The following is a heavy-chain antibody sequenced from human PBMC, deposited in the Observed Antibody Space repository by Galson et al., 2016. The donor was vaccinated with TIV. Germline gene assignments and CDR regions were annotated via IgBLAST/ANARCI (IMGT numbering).Heavy chain of an antibody. CDR3: ARMSLLGALDV. J-gene: IGHJ3*01. V-gene: IGHV5-51*03. CDR1: GYNFRSYW. Sequence: SGAEVKQPGESLKISCKDSGYNFRSYWIAWVRQMPGKGFEWLGIIFPNDSDIRYSPYFRGLVTMSADKSTSTAYLQCSSLKASDTAMYYCARMSLLGALDVWGQGTMVIVSS. D-gene: IGHD3-16*01. CDR2: IFPNDSDI.